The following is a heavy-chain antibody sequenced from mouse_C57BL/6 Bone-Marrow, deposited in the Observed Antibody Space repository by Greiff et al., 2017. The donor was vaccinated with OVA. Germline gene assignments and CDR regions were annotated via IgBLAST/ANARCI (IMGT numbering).Heavy chain of an antibody. CDR1: GFTFRSYG. V-gene: IGHV5-6*01. D-gene: IGHD3-3*01. J-gene: IGHJ2*01. CDR3: ARRGTYYCDY. CDR2: ISSGGSYT. Sequence: EVMLVESGGDLVKPGGSLKLSCAASGFTFRSYGMSWVRQTPDKRLEWVATISSGGSYTYYPASVKGRFTISRAHAKNTLYLQMSSRKSEDTAMYYCARRGTYYCDYWGQGTTLTVSS.